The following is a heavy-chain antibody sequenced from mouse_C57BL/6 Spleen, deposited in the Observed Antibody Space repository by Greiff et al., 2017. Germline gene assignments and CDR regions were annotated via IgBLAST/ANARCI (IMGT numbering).Heavy chain of an antibody. D-gene: IGHD4-1*01. V-gene: IGHV2-2*01. CDR2: IWSGGST. J-gene: IGHJ4*01. CDR1: GFSLTSYG. CDR3: ARNTGTSRVYYAIDY. Sequence: QVQLKQSGPGLVPPSQSLSITCTVSGFSLTSYGVHWVRQSPGKGLEWLGVIWSGGSTDYNAAFISRLSISKDNSKSQVFFKMNSLQADDTAIYYCARNTGTSRVYYAIDYWGQGTSVTVSS.